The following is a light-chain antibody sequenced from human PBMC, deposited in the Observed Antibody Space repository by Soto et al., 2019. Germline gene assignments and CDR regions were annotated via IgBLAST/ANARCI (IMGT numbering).Light chain of an antibody. CDR3: HQYNHYPPT. J-gene: IGKJ1*01. CDR1: QIISSW. CDR2: KAS. Sequence: DMQMTQCPFSLYATAGDRVTITCRASQIISSWLAWYQQRPGKPPNLLIYKASTLASGVPSRFSGSASGTDFSLIITGLQPEDFATYYCHQYNHYPPTFGQGTKVDI. V-gene: IGKV1-5*03.